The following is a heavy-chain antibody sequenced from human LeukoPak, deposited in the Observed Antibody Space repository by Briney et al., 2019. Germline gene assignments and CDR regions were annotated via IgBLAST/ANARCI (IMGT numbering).Heavy chain of an antibody. D-gene: IGHD3-3*01. CDR2: INHSVST. CDR3: ARDRYDFWSGFDY. J-gene: IGHJ4*02. CDR1: GGSFSGYY. V-gene: IGHV4-34*01. Sequence: PSETLSLTCAVYGGSFSGYYWSWIRQPPGKGLEWIGEINHSVSTNYNPSLKSRVTISVDTSKNQFSLKLSSVTAADTAVYYCARDRYDFWSGFDYWGQGTLVTVSS.